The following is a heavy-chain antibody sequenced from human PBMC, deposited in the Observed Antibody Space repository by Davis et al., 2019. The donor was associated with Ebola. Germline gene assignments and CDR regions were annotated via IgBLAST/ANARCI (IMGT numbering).Heavy chain of an antibody. CDR2: INAGNGNT. CDR1: GYTFTSYA. Sequence: AASVKVSCKASGYTFTSYAMHWVRQAPGQRLEWMGWINAGNGNTKYSQKFQGRVTMTTDTSTSTAYMELRSLRSDDTAVYYCARDSRPTYYYDSSGKTQVDYWGQGTLVTVSS. J-gene: IGHJ4*02. V-gene: IGHV1-3*01. CDR3: ARDSRPTYYYDSSGKTQVDY. D-gene: IGHD3-22*01.